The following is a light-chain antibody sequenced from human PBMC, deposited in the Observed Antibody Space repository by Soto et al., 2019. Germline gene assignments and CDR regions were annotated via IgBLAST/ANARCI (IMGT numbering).Light chain of an antibody. CDR2: GAS. Sequence: EIVMTQSPATLSVSPGERXXLSCRASQSVDINLAWYQKKAGQAPRLLIYGASTRATGIPDRFSGGGSGTDFTLTISRLEPEDFAVYYCQQYGYSSWTFGQGTKVDIK. CDR1: QSVDIN. CDR3: QQYGYSSWT. J-gene: IGKJ1*01. V-gene: IGKV3-15*01.